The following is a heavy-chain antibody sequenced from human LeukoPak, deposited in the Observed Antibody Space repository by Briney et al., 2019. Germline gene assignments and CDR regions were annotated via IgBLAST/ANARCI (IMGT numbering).Heavy chain of an antibody. Sequence: ASVKVSCKVSGYTLTELSMHWVRQAPGKGLEWMGGFDPEDGETIYAQKFQGRVTMTEDTSTDTAYMEQSSLRSEDTAVYYCATAVFFSGHPGYYFDYWGQGTLVTVSS. J-gene: IGHJ4*02. CDR2: FDPEDGET. CDR1: GYTLTELS. CDR3: ATAVFFSGHPGYYFDY. D-gene: IGHD3-10*01. V-gene: IGHV1-24*01.